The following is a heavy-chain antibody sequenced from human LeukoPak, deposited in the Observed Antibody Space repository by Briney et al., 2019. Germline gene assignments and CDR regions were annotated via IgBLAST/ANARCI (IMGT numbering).Heavy chain of an antibody. J-gene: IGHJ4*02. D-gene: IGHD6-19*01. V-gene: IGHV6-1*01. CDR3: ARDVGTSGWHTFDY. CDR2: TYYRSKWYT. Sequence: SQTLSVTCDISGESVSSKNGAWNWIRQSPSRGLEWLGRTYYRSKWYTDYAVSMNGRITISPDTSKNQFSLQLNSVTPDDMAVYYCARDVGTSGWHTFDYWGQGTLVTVSS. CDR1: GESVSSKNGA.